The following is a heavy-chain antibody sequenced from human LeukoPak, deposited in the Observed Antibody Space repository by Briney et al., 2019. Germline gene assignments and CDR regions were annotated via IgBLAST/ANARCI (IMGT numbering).Heavy chain of an antibody. D-gene: IGHD2-15*01. V-gene: IGHV4-4*02. J-gene: IGHJ5*02. CDR1: GDSISSSNW. Sequence: SETLSLTCAVSGDSISSSNWWSWVRQPPGKGLEWIGEIYHSGGTNYNPSLKSRVTISVDKSKNQFSLILTSLTAADTAVYYCARDLGLCSGGSCYSFDPWGQGTLVTVSS. CDR2: IYHSGGT. CDR3: ARDLGLCSGGSCYSFDP.